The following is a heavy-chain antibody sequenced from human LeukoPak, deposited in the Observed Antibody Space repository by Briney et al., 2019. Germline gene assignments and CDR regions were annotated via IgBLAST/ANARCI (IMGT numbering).Heavy chain of an antibody. CDR3: AKDRYVSGVVAASYDFDF. Sequence: AGGSLRLSCAASGFTFSSYAMSWVRQAPGKGLEWVSTVSGSGGSTYYADSVNGRFTISRDNSKNTLYLQMNSLRAEDTALYYCAKDRYVSGVVAASYDFDFWGQGTLVTVSS. J-gene: IGHJ4*02. CDR2: VSGSGGST. V-gene: IGHV3-23*01. CDR1: GFTFSSYA. D-gene: IGHD2-15*01.